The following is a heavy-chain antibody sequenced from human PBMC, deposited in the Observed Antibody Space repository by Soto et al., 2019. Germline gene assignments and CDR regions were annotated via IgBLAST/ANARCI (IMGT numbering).Heavy chain of an antibody. J-gene: IGHJ4*02. V-gene: IGHV1-18*04. CDR3: AGGDSSGYYGGAFDY. D-gene: IGHD3-22*01. Sequence: ASVKVSCKASGYTFTSYGISWVRQAPGQGLEWMGWISAYNGNTNYAQKLQGRVTMTTDTSTSTAYMELRSLRSDDTAVYYCAGGDSSGYYGGAFDYWGQGTLVTVSS. CDR2: ISAYNGNT. CDR1: GYTFTSYG.